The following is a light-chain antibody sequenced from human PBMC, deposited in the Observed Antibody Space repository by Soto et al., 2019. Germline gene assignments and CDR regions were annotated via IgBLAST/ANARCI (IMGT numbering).Light chain of an antibody. CDR1: QSVFYSSNNKNY. CDR2: WAS. Sequence: DIVMTQSPDSLAVSLGERATINCKSSQSVFYSSNNKNYLAWYQQRPGQPPKLLISWASIRESGVPDRFSGSGSGTDFTLTVSSLQAEDVAVYYCQQHYNTPYPFGQGTKLEIK. J-gene: IGKJ2*01. V-gene: IGKV4-1*01. CDR3: QQHYNTPYP.